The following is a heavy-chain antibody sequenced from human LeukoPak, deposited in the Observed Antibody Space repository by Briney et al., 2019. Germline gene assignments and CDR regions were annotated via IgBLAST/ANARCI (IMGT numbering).Heavy chain of an antibody. CDR2: IYYIGST. CDR1: GGSISSGGYY. J-gene: IGHJ4*02. Sequence: SQTLSLTCTVSGGSISSGGYYWSWIRQHPGKGLEWIGYIYYIGSTYYNPSLTSRVSISVDTSKNHFSLKLSSVTAADTAVYYCARSKWSAYCGGDCYTVYFDYWGQGTLVTVSS. D-gene: IGHD2-21*02. CDR3: ARSKWSAYCGGDCYTVYFDY. V-gene: IGHV4-31*03.